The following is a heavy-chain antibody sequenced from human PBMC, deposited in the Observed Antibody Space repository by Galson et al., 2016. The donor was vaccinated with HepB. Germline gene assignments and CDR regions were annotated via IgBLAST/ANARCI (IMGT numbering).Heavy chain of an antibody. V-gene: IGHV3-53*01. D-gene: IGHD3-16*01. J-gene: IGHJ4*02. CDR3: ARGPGEFDY. Sequence: SLRLSCAASGFTVRSNYMSWVRQAPGKGLEWVSVIYSDGSTYYADSVKGRFTISRDNSKNPLFFQINNLRAEDTAVYYCARGPGEFDYWGQGTLVTVSS. CDR2: IYSDGST. CDR1: GFTVRSNY.